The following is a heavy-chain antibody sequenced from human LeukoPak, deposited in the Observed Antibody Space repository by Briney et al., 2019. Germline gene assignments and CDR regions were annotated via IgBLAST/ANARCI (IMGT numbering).Heavy chain of an antibody. CDR3: ASRYDYGDHNWFDP. J-gene: IGHJ5*02. CDR1: GESFSGYY. Sequence: SETLSLTCAVYGESFSGYYWSWIRQPPGKGLEWIGEINHSGSTNYNPSLKSRVTISVDTSKNQFSLKLGSVTAADTAVYYCASRYDYGDHNWFDPWGQGTLVTVSS. D-gene: IGHD4-17*01. CDR2: INHSGST. V-gene: IGHV4-34*01.